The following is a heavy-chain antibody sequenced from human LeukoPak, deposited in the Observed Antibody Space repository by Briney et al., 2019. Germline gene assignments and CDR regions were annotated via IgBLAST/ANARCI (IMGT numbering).Heavy chain of an antibody. Sequence: SETLSLTCAVSGGSISSGGYSWSWIRQPPGKGLEWIGYIYHSGSTNYNPSLKSRVTISIDRSKNQFSLRLSSVTAADTAVYYCAGRYCGGDCYSYYFDYWGQGTLVTVSS. D-gene: IGHD2-21*02. CDR3: AGRYCGGDCYSYYFDY. CDR2: IYHSGST. CDR1: GGSISSGGYS. J-gene: IGHJ4*02. V-gene: IGHV4-30-2*01.